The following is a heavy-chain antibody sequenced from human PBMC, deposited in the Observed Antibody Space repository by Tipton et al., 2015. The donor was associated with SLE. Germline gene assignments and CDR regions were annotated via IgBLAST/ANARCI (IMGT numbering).Heavy chain of an antibody. CDR2: INHSGST. CDR3: ATPGPQRAFDI. V-gene: IGHV4-34*01. Sequence: TLSLTCAVYGGSFSGYYWSWIRQPPGKGLEWIGEINHSGSTNYNPSLKSRVTISVDTSKNQFSLKLSSVTAADTAVYYWATPGPQRAFDIWGHGTMVTVSS. CDR1: GGSFSGYY. J-gene: IGHJ3*02. D-gene: IGHD3-10*01.